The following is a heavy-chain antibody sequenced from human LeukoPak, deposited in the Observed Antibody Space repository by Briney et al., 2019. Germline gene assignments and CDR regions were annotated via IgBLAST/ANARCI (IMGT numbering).Heavy chain of an antibody. V-gene: IGHV4-61*02. Sequence: SQTLSLTCTVSGGSISSGSYHWSWIRQPAGKGLEWIGRIYTSGSTNYNPSLKSRVTMSVDTSKNQFSLKLSSVTAADTAVYYCARGGTRGDSNYDYYYYMDVWGKGTTVTVSS. J-gene: IGHJ6*03. CDR1: GGSISSGSYH. D-gene: IGHD4-11*01. CDR2: IYTSGST. CDR3: ARGGTRGDSNYDYYYYMDV.